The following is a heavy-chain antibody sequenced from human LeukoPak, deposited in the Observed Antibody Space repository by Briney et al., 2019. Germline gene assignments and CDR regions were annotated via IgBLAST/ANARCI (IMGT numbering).Heavy chain of an antibody. D-gene: IGHD4-23*01. Sequence: GESLKISCKGSGYSFTSYWIGWVRPMPGKGLEWMGIIYPGDSDTRYSPSFQGQVTISADKSISTAYLQWSSLKASDTAMYYCAISRTTVVTVFDYWGQGTLVTVSS. J-gene: IGHJ4*02. V-gene: IGHV5-51*01. CDR2: IYPGDSDT. CDR3: AISRTTVVTVFDY. CDR1: GYSFTSYW.